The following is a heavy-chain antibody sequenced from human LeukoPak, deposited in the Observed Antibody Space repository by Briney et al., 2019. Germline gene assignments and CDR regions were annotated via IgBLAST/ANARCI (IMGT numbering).Heavy chain of an antibody. CDR1: GYTLTELS. CDR2: FDPEDGET. Sequence: ASVKVSCKVSGYTLTELSMHWVRQAPGKGLEWMGGFDPEDGETIYAQKFQGRVTMTEDTSTDTAYMELSSLRSEDTAVYYCATDRYYYDSSGYYTLDYWGQGTLVTVSS. CDR3: ATDRYYYDSSGYYTLDY. D-gene: IGHD3-22*01. J-gene: IGHJ4*02. V-gene: IGHV1-24*01.